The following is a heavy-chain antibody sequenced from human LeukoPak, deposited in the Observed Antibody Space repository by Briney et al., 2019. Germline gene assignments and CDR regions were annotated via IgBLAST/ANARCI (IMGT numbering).Heavy chain of an antibody. D-gene: IGHD2-2*01. CDR3: AKDGPQSEYQPLGSSDY. J-gene: IGHJ4*02. CDR1: GFTFSSYA. CDR2: ISGSGGST. Sequence: GGSLRLSCAASGFTFSSYAMNWVRQGPGKGLEWVSAISGSGGSTYYADSVEGRFTISRDNSKNTLYLQMNSLRAEDTAVYYCAKDGPQSEYQPLGSSDYWGQGTLVTVSS. V-gene: IGHV3-23*01.